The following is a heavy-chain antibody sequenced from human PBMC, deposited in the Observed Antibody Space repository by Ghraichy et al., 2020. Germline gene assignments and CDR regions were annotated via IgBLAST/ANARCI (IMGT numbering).Heavy chain of an antibody. CDR3: AKFRSSSWIDYYYYGMDV. CDR2: ISGSGGST. J-gene: IGHJ6*02. V-gene: IGHV3-23*01. D-gene: IGHD6-13*01. CDR1: GFTFSSYA. Sequence: GGSLRLSCAASGFTFSSYAMSWVRQAPGKGLEWVSAISGSGGSTYYADSVKGRFTISRDNSKNTLYLQMNSLRAEDTAVYYCAKFRSSSWIDYYYYGMDVWGQGTTVTVSS.